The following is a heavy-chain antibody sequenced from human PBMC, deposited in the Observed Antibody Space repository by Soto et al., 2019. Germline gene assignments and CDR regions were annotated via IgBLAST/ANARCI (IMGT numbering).Heavy chain of an antibody. V-gene: IGHV3-23*01. Sequence: EVQLLESGGGLVQPGGSLRLSCAASGFTFSSYAMRWVRQAPGKGLEWVSAISGSGGSTYYADSVKGRFTVSRDNSKNSVYLQMTSLRGEDAAVYYCAGRGSGSYYDYWGQGTLVTVSS. CDR1: GFTFSSYA. CDR2: ISGSGGST. J-gene: IGHJ4*02. CDR3: AGRGSGSYYDY. D-gene: IGHD1-26*01.